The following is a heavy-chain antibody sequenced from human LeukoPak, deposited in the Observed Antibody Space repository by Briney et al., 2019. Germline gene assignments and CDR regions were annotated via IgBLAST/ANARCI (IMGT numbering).Heavy chain of an antibody. J-gene: IGHJ4*02. Sequence: GGSLRLSCVASGFNLGDFWVNWLRQAPGKGLEWVANMNQDGRQTNYLDSVKGGFTISRDNARNSVYLQMDSLRDEDTSLYYCVRDQGDRTGSLWGQGTLVTVST. CDR1: GFNLGDFW. V-gene: IGHV3-7*01. CDR3: VRDQGDRTGSL. D-gene: IGHD2-15*01. CDR2: MNQDGRQT.